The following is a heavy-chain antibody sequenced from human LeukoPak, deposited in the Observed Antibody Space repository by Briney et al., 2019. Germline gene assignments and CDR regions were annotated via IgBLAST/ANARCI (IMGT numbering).Heavy chain of an antibody. CDR3: AELGITMIGGV. V-gene: IGHV3-48*03. CDR1: GFTFGDYA. Sequence: GGSLRLSCTASGFTFGDYAMSWVRQAPGKGLEWVSYISSSGSTIYYADSVKGRFTISRGNAKNSLYLQMNSLRAEDTAVYYCAELGITMIGGVWGKGTTVTISS. D-gene: IGHD3-10*02. CDR2: ISSSGSTI. J-gene: IGHJ6*04.